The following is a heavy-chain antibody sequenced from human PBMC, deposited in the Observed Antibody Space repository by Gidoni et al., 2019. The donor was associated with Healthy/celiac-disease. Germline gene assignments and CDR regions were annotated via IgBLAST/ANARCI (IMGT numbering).Heavy chain of an antibody. CDR1: GYTFTGYY. J-gene: IGHJ3*02. CDR3: ARGGPGDSSSSNAFDI. D-gene: IGHD6-6*01. V-gene: IGHV1-2*06. Sequence: QVQLVQSGAEVKKPVSSVKVSCKASGYTFTGYYMHWVRQAPGQGLEWMGRINPNSGGTNYAQKFQGRVTMTRDTSISTAYMELSRLRSDDTAVYYCARGGPGDSSSSNAFDIWGQGTMVTVSS. CDR2: INPNSGGT.